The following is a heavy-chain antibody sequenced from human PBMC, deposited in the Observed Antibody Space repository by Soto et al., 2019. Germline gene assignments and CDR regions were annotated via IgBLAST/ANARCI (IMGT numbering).Heavy chain of an antibody. CDR3: AHRGSSGYGMDV. V-gene: IGHV3-23*01. D-gene: IGHD3-10*01. CDR1: GFTFSGYA. J-gene: IGHJ6*02. CDR2: ISGSGGST. Sequence: RLSCAASGFTFSGYAMSWVRQSPGKGLEWVSAISGSGGSTYYADSVKGRFTISRDNSKNTLYLQMNSLRAEATAVYYYAHRGSSGYGMDVWGQGTTVTVSS.